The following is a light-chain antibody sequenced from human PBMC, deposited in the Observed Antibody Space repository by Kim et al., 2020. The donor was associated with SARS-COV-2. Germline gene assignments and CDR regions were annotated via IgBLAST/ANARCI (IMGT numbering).Light chain of an antibody. Sequence: SYELTQPPSVSVAPGKTATISCGGNNIGSKRVHWYQQKPGQAPVVVIFYDNDRPSGIPERFSGSNSGSTATLTISRVEAGDEADYYCQVWDTTSNHGGVFGGGTQLTVL. CDR1: NIGSKR. CDR2: YDN. J-gene: IGLJ2*01. CDR3: QVWDTTSNHGGV. V-gene: IGLV3-21*04.